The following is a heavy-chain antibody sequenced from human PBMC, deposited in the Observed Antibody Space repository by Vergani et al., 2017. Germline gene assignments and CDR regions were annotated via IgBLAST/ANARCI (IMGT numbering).Heavy chain of an antibody. D-gene: IGHD2-2*01. CDR3: ARYPEIVIVPAAPYYYYYYGMDV. CDR2: ISAYNGNT. CDR1: GYTFTSYG. V-gene: IGHV1-18*04. Sequence: QVQLVQSGAEVKKPGASVKVSCKASGYTFTSYGISWVRQAPGQGLEWMGWISAYNGNTNYAQKLQGRVTMTTDTSTSTAYMELRSLRSDDTAVYYCARYPEIVIVPAAPYYYYYYGMDVWGQGTTVIVSS. J-gene: IGHJ6*02.